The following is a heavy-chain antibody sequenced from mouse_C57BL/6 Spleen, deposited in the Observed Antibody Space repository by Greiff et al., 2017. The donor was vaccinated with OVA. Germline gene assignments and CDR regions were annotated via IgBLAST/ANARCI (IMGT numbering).Heavy chain of an antibody. CDR2: IRNKANNHAT. CDR3: TRPMDY. J-gene: IGHJ4*01. CDR1: GFTFSDAW. Sequence: EVKLMESGGGLVQPGGSMKLSCAASGFTFSDAWMDWVRQSPEKGLEWVAAIRNKANNHATYYAESVKGRFTISRDDSKSSVYLHTNSLRAEDTGIYYCTRPMDYWGQGTSVTVSS. V-gene: IGHV6-6*01.